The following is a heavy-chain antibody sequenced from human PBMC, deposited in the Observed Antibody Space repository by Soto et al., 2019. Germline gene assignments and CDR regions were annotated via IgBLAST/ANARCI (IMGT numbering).Heavy chain of an antibody. J-gene: IGHJ4*02. D-gene: IGHD1-7*01. V-gene: IGHV3-23*01. CDR1: GSTFSNYA. CDR3: AKDPRLELRGVDS. CDR2: ISGSGSAT. Sequence: EVQLLESGGGLVQPGGSLRLSCASSGSTFSNYAMTWVRQAPGKGLEWVSTISGSGSATYYADSVKGRFTISRDNSKDTLYLETNSLRAEDTAVYYCAKDPRLELRGVDSWGQGTLVTVSA.